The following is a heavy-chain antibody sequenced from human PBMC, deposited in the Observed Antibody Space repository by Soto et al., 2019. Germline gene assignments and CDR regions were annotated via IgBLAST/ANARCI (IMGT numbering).Heavy chain of an antibody. CDR2: IYYSGST. D-gene: IGHD6-13*01. CDR1: GGSISSDGYY. J-gene: IGHJ4*02. Sequence: QVQLQESGPGLVKSSQTLSLTCTVSGGSISSDGYYWSWIRQHPGKGLEWIGYIYYSGSTYYNPSLKSRVTISVDTSKNQISLKLSSVTAADTAVYYCARADVAADPYYFDYWGQGTLITVSS. V-gene: IGHV4-31*03. CDR3: ARADVAADPYYFDY.